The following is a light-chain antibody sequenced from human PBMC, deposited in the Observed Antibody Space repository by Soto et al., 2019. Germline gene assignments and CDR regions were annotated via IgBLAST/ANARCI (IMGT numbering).Light chain of an antibody. CDR3: QQYGSSALIT. Sequence: EIVLTQSPGTLSLSPGERATLSCRASQSVSRNYLAWYQQKPGQAARLLVYGASSRVTGIPDRFSGSGSGTDFTLTISRLEPEDFAVYYCQQYGSSALITFGQGTRLEIK. V-gene: IGKV3-20*01. CDR1: QSVSRNY. CDR2: GAS. J-gene: IGKJ5*01.